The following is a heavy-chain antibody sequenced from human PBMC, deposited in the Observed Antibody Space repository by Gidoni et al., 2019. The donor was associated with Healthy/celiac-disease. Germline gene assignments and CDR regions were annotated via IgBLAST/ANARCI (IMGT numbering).Heavy chain of an antibody. CDR3: ARLAIVDDAFDI. CDR1: GFTFSSYD. Sequence: EVQLVESGGGVVQPGGSLRISCAASGFTFSSYDMHWVRQATGKGLEWVSAIGTAGDPYYPGSVKGRFTISRDNAKNSLYLQMNSLRAGDTAVYYCARLAIVDDAFDIWGQGTMVTVSS. J-gene: IGHJ3*02. V-gene: IGHV3-13*05. CDR2: IGTAGDP. D-gene: IGHD3-16*02.